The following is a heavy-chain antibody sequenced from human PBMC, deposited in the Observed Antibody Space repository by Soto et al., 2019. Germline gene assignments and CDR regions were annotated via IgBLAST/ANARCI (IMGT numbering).Heavy chain of an antibody. Sequence: SETLSLTCSVSGGSISGDYYWSWIRHSPEKGLEWIGYIYYSGSSYSNPALQSRLSMSLDTSKNQFSLKLRSVTAADTAVYYRARGGARWPGYFDSWGQGALVTVSS. V-gene: IGHV4-30-4*08. J-gene: IGHJ4*02. CDR2: IYYSGSS. CDR3: ARGGARWPGYFDS. D-gene: IGHD2-15*01. CDR1: GGSISGDYY.